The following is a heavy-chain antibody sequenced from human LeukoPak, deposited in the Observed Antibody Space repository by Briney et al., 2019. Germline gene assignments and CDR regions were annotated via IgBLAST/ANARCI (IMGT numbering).Heavy chain of an antibody. V-gene: IGHV3-23*01. CDR2: FSGSDGST. CDR1: GFTFSSYA. Sequence: GGSLRLSCAASGFTFSSYAMSWVRQAPGNGLEWVSAFSGSDGSTYYADSVKGRFTISRDNSKNTLYLQMNSLRAEDTAVYYCARPTTLYYWGQGTLVTVSS. D-gene: IGHD4-11*01. CDR3: ARPTTLYY. J-gene: IGHJ4*02.